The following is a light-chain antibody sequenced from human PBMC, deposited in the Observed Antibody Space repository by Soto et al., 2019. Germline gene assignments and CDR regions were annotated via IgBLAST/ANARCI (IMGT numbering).Light chain of an antibody. CDR1: ASDVGGYSY. CDR2: DVS. Sequence: QSALTQPRSVSGSPGQSVTISCTGTASDVGGYSYVSWYQQHPGKVPKLIIYDVSKWPSGVPERFSGAKSGKTASQTISGRQAEDEGDYYCCAYAGSYTFVFGTGTKVTVL. V-gene: IGLV2-11*01. J-gene: IGLJ1*01. CDR3: CAYAGSYTFV.